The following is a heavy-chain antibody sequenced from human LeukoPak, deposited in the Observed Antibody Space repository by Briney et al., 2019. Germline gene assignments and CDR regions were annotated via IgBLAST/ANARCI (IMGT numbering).Heavy chain of an antibody. V-gene: IGHV3-48*03. Sequence: GGSLRLSCAASGFTFSSYEMNWVRQAPGKGLEWVSYISSSGSTTHYADSVKGRFTISRDNAKNSLYLQMNSLRAEDTAVYYCARVLAGATYFDYWGQGTLVTVSS. J-gene: IGHJ4*01. D-gene: IGHD1-26*01. CDR2: ISSSGSTT. CDR3: ARVLAGATYFDY. CDR1: GFTFSSYE.